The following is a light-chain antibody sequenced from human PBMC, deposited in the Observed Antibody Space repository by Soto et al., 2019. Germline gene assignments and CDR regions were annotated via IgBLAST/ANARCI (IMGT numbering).Light chain of an antibody. J-gene: IGKJ1*01. V-gene: IGKV3-15*01. CDR2: GAS. CDR3: QQYNNWPRT. Sequence: EIVMTQSPATLSVSPGERATLSCRASQSVSSNLAWYQQKPGQAPRLLIYGASARATGIPVRFSGSGSGTEFTLTISSLQSEDFAVYHCQQYNNWPRTFGQGTKVDIK. CDR1: QSVSSN.